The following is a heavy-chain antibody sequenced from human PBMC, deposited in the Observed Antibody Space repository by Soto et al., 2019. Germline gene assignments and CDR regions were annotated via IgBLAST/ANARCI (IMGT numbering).Heavy chain of an antibody. V-gene: IGHV4-39*01. CDR1: GGSISSSSYY. CDR2: IYYSGST. CDR3: ASVRIQLWKWYGMDV. J-gene: IGHJ6*02. D-gene: IGHD5-18*01. Sequence: SETLSLTCTVSGGSISSSSYYWGWIRQPPGKGLEWIGSIYYSGSTYYNPSLKSRVTISVDTSKNQFSLKLSSVTAADTAVYYCASVRIQLWKWYGMDVWGQGTTVTVSS.